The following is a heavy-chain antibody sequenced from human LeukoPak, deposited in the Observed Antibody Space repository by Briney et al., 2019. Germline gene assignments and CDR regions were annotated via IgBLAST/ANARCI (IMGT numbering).Heavy chain of an antibody. V-gene: IGHV4-59*01. J-gene: IGHJ4*02. CDR2: IYYSGST. CDR1: GGSISSYY. D-gene: IGHD6-13*01. CDR3: AREEYSSSWYVGYFDY. Sequence: SETLSLACTVSGGSISSYYWSWIRQPPGRGLEWIGYIYYSGSTNYNPSLKSRVTISVDTSKNQFSLKLSSVTAADTAVYYCAREEYSSSWYVGYFDYWGQGTLVTVSS.